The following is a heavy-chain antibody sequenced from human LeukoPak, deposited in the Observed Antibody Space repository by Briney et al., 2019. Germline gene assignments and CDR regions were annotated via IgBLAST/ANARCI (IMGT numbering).Heavy chain of an antibody. V-gene: IGHV3-48*03. J-gene: IGHJ6*02. CDR2: ISSRGTTI. CDR1: GFTFSSYE. CDR3: ARVRSGLHMDV. D-gene: IGHD2-15*01. Sequence: PGGSLRLFCAVSGFTFSSYEMNWVSQAPGKGLEWVSYISSRGTTIYYVDSVKGRFTISRDNAKNSLYLQMNSLRAEDTALYYCARVRSGLHMDVWGQGTTVTVSS.